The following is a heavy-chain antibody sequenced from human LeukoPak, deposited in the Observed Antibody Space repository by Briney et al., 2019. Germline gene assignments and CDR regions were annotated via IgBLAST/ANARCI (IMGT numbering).Heavy chain of an antibody. Sequence: SVKVSCKASGGTFSSYAISWVRQAPGQGREWMGRTIPIFGTANYAQKFQGRVTITTDESTSTAYMELSSLRSEDTAVYYCARELGTMIVVGITQVGWFDPWGQGTLVTVSS. J-gene: IGHJ5*02. D-gene: IGHD3-22*01. CDR3: ARELGTMIVVGITQVGWFDP. V-gene: IGHV1-69*05. CDR2: TIPIFGTA. CDR1: GGTFSSYA.